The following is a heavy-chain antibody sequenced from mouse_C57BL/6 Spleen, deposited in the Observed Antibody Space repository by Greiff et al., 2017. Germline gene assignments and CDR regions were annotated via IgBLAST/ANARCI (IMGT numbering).Heavy chain of an antibody. V-gene: IGHV1-81*01. Sequence: VQLQQSGAELARPGASVKLSCKASGYTFTSYGISWVKQRTGQGLEWIGEIYPRSGNTYYNEKFKGKATLTADKSSSTAYMGLRSLTSEDSAVYFGARGGRKGENAMDYWGQGTSVTVSS. CDR3: ARGGRKGENAMDY. CDR2: IYPRSGNT. CDR1: GYTFTSYG. J-gene: IGHJ4*01.